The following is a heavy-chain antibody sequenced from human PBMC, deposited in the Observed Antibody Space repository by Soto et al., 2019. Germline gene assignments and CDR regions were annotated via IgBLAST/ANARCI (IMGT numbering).Heavy chain of an antibody. CDR2: IYYSGST. D-gene: IGHD3-22*01. V-gene: IGHV4-59*01. Sequence: SETLSLTCTVSGGSLGGYYWSWIRQPPGKGLEWIGYIYYSGSTIYNPSLKSRVTISVDTSKNQFYLKLSSVTAADTAVYYCERARYDSSGYYYFDYWGQGTLVTVSS. CDR3: ERARYDSSGYYYFDY. CDR1: GGSLGGYY. J-gene: IGHJ4*02.